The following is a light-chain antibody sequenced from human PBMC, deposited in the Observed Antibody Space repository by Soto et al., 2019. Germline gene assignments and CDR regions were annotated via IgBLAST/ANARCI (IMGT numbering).Light chain of an antibody. CDR2: AAS. CDR1: QSISSY. CDR3: QQSYSTPLIT. J-gene: IGKJ5*01. Sequence: DIQMTQSPSSLSASVGDRVTITCRASQSISSYLNWYQQKPGKAPKLLIYAASSLQSGVPSRFSGSGSGTDFTLTISSLQPEECATYYCQQSYSTPLITFGQGTRLEIK. V-gene: IGKV1-39*01.